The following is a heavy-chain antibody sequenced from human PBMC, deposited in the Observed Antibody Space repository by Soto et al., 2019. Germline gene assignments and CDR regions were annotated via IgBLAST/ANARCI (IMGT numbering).Heavy chain of an antibody. CDR3: ARDSGYSYGLFFDY. V-gene: IGHV4-61*01. Sequence: PSETLSLTCTVSGGSVSSGSYYWSWIRQPPGKGLEWIGYIYYSGSTNYNPSLKSRVTISVDTSKNQFSLKLSSVTAADTAVYYCARDSGYSYGLFFDYWGQGTLVTVSS. CDR1: GGSVSSGSYY. D-gene: IGHD5-18*01. CDR2: IYYSGST. J-gene: IGHJ4*02.